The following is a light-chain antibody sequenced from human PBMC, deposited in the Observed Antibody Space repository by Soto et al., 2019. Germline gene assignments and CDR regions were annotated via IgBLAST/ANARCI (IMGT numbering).Light chain of an antibody. CDR1: QXLLHNNGYNY. J-gene: IGKJ4*01. V-gene: IGKV2-28*01. CDR3: MQALQTPFT. Sequence: IVRRQCPPSLPVTPGDPASMSCRANQXLLHNNGYNYLDWYLQKPGQSPQLXISLATNRASGVPDRFSGSGAGTDFTLQISRVEAEDVGVYYCMQALQTPFTFGGGTKVDI. CDR2: LAT.